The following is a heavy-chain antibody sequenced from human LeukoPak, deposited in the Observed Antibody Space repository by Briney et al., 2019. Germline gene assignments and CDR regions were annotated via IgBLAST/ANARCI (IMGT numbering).Heavy chain of an antibody. Sequence: GGSLRLSCAASGFTFSSYAMHWVRQAPGKGLEWVAFIRNDGSNKYYADSVKGRFTISRDNSKNMVYLQMNSLRVEDTAVYYCARDRWGYSYGGDWGQGTLVTVSS. CDR1: GFTFSSYA. J-gene: IGHJ4*02. CDR3: ARDRWGYSYGGD. D-gene: IGHD5-18*01. CDR2: IRNDGSNK. V-gene: IGHV3-30*02.